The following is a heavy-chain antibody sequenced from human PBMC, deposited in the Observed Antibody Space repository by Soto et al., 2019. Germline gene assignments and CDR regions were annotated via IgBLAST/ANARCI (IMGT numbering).Heavy chain of an antibody. Sequence: GVSLRLSCAASGFTFSSYAMSWVRQAPGKGLEWVSAISGSGGSTYYADSVKGRFTISRDNSKNTLYLQMNRLRAEDTAVYYCAKPGAIFIAAAGTWFDPWGQGTLVTVSS. CDR3: AKPGAIFIAAAGTWFDP. CDR1: GFTFSSYA. D-gene: IGHD6-13*01. V-gene: IGHV3-23*01. CDR2: ISGSGGST. J-gene: IGHJ5*02.